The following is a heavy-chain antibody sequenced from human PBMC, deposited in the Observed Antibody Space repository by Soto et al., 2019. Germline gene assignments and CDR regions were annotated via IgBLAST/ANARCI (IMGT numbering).Heavy chain of an antibody. CDR3: ARDTSHGVTIGGLDS. V-gene: IGHV3-23*01. CDR1: GFTFNRYA. D-gene: IGHD3-16*01. J-gene: IGHJ4*02. CDR2: ISGSGAST. Sequence: GESLKISCVASGFTFNRYALAWVRQAPGKGLEWVSAISGSGASTYDADFVQGRFTISRDNAKNSLYLEMTDLRDEDTAVYYCARDTSHGVTIGGLDSWGQGTLVTVSS.